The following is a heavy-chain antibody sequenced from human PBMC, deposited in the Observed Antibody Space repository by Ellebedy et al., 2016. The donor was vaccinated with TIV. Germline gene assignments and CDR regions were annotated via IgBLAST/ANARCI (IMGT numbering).Heavy chain of an antibody. J-gene: IGHJ4*02. CDR2: ISSTGSRT. CDR3: AKGRGGGSDSSAPRYYFDY. CDR1: GFTVSSCF. Sequence: PGGSLRLSCAASGFTVSSCFMSWVRQAPGKGLEWVSTISSTGSRTYYADSVEGRFIISRDNSKKTLYLQMNSLRAEDTAVYYCAKGRGGGSDSSAPRYYFDYWGLGTLVTVSS. D-gene: IGHD3-22*01. V-gene: IGHV3-23*01.